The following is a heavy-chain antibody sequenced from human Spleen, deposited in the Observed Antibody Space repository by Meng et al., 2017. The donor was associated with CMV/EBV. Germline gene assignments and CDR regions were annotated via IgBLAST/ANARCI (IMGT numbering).Heavy chain of an antibody. Sequence: GESLKISCAASGFTFSSYAMSWVRQAPGKGLEWVSTISGSRTSTYYADSVKGRFTISRDNSKNTLYLQMNSLRADDTALYYCARSRGVRGVIGYGMDVWGQGTTVTVSS. V-gene: IGHV3-23*01. CDR3: ARSRGVRGVIGYGMDV. CDR1: GFTFSSYA. J-gene: IGHJ6*02. CDR2: ISGSRTST. D-gene: IGHD3-10*01.